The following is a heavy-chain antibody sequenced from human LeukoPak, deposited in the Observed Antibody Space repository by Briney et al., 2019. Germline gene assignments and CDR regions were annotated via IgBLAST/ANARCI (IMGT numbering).Heavy chain of an antibody. J-gene: IGHJ3*02. D-gene: IGHD2-2*01. V-gene: IGHV4-34*01. CDR3: ALGYCSSTSCVRAFDI. CDR1: GGSFSGYY. Sequence: PSETLSLTCAVYGGSFSGYYWSWIRQPPGKGLEWIGEINHSGSTNYNPSLKSRVTISVDTSKKQFSLKLSSVTAADTAVYYCALGYCSSTSCVRAFDIWGQGTMVTVSS. CDR2: INHSGST.